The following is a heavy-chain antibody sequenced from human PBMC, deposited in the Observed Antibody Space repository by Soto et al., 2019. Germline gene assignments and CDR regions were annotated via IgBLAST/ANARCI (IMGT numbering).Heavy chain of an antibody. V-gene: IGHV4-38-2*01. CDR2: IYHTGTT. CDR3: ARGSHYFDSSGYSPYWYFDL. CDR1: GDSISRGYH. Sequence: SETLSLTCAVSGDSISRGYHWAWIRQSPTKGLEWIASIYHTGTTYYNPSLTSRVTIPIDTSKNQFSLQLNSVTAADTAVYYCARGSHYFDSSGYSPYWYFDLWGRGTLVTVS. J-gene: IGHJ2*01. D-gene: IGHD3-22*01.